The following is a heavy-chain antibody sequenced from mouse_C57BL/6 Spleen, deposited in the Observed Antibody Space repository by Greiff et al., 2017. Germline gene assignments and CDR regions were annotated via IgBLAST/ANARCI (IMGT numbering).Heavy chain of an antibody. CDR1: GYTFTGYW. Sequence: QVQLQQSGAELMKPGASVKLSCKATGYTFTGYWIEWVKQRPGHGLESIGEILPGSGSTNYNEKFKGKATFTADTSSNTAYMQLSSLTTEDSAIYYCATQGVYYGNYSWFAYWGQGTLVTVSA. CDR3: ATQGVYYGNYSWFAY. V-gene: IGHV1-9*01. J-gene: IGHJ3*01. CDR2: ILPGSGST. D-gene: IGHD2-1*01.